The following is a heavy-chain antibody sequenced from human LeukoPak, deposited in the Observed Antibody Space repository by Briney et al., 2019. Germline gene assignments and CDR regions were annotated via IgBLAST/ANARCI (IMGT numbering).Heavy chain of an antibody. D-gene: IGHD3-10*01. CDR3: AKEGGYGYYYYMDV. CDR1: GFTFSSYA. V-gene: IGHV3-23*01. J-gene: IGHJ6*03. CDR2: ISGSGGST. Sequence: GGSLRLSCAASGFTFSSYAMSWVRQAPGKGLEWVSAISGSGGSTYYADSVKGRFTISRDNSKDTLYLQMNSLRAEDTAVYYCAKEGGYGYYYYMDVWGKGTTVTVSS.